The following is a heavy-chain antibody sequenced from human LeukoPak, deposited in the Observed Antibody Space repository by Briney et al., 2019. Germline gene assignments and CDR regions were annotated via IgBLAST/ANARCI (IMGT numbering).Heavy chain of an antibody. V-gene: IGHV3-15*01. J-gene: IGHJ4*02. CDR3: TTDLGDTIFGVVIYDY. Sequence: GGSLRLSCAASGFTFSNPWMSWVRQAPGKGLEWVGRIKSKTDGGTTDYAAPVEGRLTISRDDSKNTLYLQMNSLKTEDTAVYYCTTDLGDTIFGVVIYDYWGQGTLVTVSS. D-gene: IGHD3-3*01. CDR1: GFTFSNPW. CDR2: IKSKTDGGTT.